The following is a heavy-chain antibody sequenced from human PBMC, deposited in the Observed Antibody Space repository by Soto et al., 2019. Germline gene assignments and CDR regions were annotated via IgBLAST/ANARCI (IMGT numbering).Heavy chain of an antibody. D-gene: IGHD6-13*01. CDR3: ARRQGGIRQGGYSSSWYESGFAFDI. CDR2: IYPDDSDT. V-gene: IGHV5-51*01. CDR1: GYSFTTYW. J-gene: IGHJ3*02. Sequence: PGESLKISCKASGYSFTTYWIAWVRQMPGKGLEWMGIIYPDDSDTRYSPSFQGQVTISADKSISTAYLQWTSLKASDTAMYYCARRQGGIRQGGYSSSWYESGFAFDIWGQGTMVTVSS.